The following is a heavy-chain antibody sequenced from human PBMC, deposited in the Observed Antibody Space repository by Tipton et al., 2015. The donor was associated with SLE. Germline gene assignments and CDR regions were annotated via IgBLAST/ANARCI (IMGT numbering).Heavy chain of an antibody. V-gene: IGHV4-34*01. D-gene: IGHD6-13*01. CDR1: GGSFSGYY. Sequence: TLSLTCAVYGGSFSGYYWSWIRQPPGKGLEWIGEINHSGSTNYNPSLKSRVTISVDTSKNQFSLKLSSVTAADTAVYYCARGGRYSSSWTGFDYWGQGTPVTVSS. CDR2: INHSGST. CDR3: ARGGRYSSSWTGFDY. J-gene: IGHJ4*02.